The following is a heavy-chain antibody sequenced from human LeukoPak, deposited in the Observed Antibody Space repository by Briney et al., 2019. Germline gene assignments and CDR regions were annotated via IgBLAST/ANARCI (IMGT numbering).Heavy chain of an antibody. CDR3: ARGTTVVTLDY. J-gene: IGHJ4*02. V-gene: IGHV3-21*01. CDR2: ISSSSSYI. Sequence: GGSLRLSCAASGFTFSSYSMNWVRQAPGKGLGWVSSISSSSSYIYYADSVKGRFTISRDNAKNSLYLQMNSLRAEDTAVYYCARGTTVVTLDYWGQGTLVTVSS. CDR1: GFTFSSYS. D-gene: IGHD4-23*01.